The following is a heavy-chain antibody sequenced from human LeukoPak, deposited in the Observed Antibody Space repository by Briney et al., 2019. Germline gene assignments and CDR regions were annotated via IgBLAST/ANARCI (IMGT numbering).Heavy chain of an antibody. CDR1: GGSISYYY. Sequence: SETLSLTCTVSGGSISYYYWTWIRQPAGKGLEWIGRIYTRGSTNYNPSLKSRVTMSVDTSKNQFSLKLTSVTAADTAVYYCAREGEGGSGSYYYWGQGTLVTVSS. J-gene: IGHJ4*02. CDR2: IYTRGST. D-gene: IGHD3-10*01. V-gene: IGHV4-4*07. CDR3: AREGEGGSGSYYY.